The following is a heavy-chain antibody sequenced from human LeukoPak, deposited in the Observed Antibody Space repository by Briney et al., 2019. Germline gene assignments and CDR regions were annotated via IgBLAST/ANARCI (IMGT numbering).Heavy chain of an antibody. V-gene: IGHV4-34*01. D-gene: IGHD3-10*01. CDR2: INHSGST. CDR3: ASGPITMVRGAHYYGMDV. Sequence: SETLSLTCAVYGGSFSSYYWSWIRQPPGKGLEWIGEINHSGSTNYNPSLKSRVTISVDTSKNQFSLKLSSVTAADTAVYYCASGPITMVRGAHYYGMDVWGKATTVTVSS. CDR1: GGSFSSYY. J-gene: IGHJ6*04.